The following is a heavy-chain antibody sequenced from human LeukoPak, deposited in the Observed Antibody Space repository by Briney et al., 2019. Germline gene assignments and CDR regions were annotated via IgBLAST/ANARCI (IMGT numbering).Heavy chain of an antibody. Sequence: GGSLRLSCAASGFSVNTNYMTWVRQAPGKGLEGVSVLYSGGGAYYSDSVRRRFTISRDNSKNSLYLQLNSVSAGDTPLCHCARGVTTVTEDAFDIWGQGTMVTVSP. CDR3: ARGVTTVTEDAFDI. CDR1: GFSVNTNY. V-gene: IGHV3-53*01. CDR2: LYSGGGA. D-gene: IGHD4-17*01. J-gene: IGHJ3*02.